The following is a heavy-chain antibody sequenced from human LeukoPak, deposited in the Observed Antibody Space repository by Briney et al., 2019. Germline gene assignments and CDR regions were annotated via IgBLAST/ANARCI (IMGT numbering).Heavy chain of an antibody. CDR3: SRDLGD. CDR2: IKEDGSDK. Sequence: PGGSLRLSCVASGFTLSRYWMSWVRQAPGKGLEWVANIKEDGSDKYYVDSVKGRFTISRDNAKNTLSLQMNSLRAEDTAVYYCSRDLGDWGRGTLVTVSS. J-gene: IGHJ4*02. CDR1: GFTLSRYW. V-gene: IGHV3-7*01.